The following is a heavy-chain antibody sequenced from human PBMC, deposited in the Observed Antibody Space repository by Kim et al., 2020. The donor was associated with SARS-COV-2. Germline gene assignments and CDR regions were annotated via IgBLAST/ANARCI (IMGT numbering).Heavy chain of an antibody. CDR2: INPNSGGT. V-gene: IGHV1-2*04. CDR3: ARDLWDTAMVYYYYYGMDV. Sequence: ASVKVSCKASGYTFTGYYMHWVRQAPGQGLGWMGWINPNSGGTNYAQKFQGWVTMTRDTSISTAYMELSRLRSDDTAVYYCARDLWDTAMVYYYYYGMDVWGQGTTVTVSS. CDR1: GYTFTGYY. D-gene: IGHD5-18*01. J-gene: IGHJ6*02.